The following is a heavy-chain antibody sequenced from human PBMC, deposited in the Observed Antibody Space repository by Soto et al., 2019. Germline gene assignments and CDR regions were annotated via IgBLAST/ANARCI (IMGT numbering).Heavy chain of an antibody. CDR1: GGTFSSYA. V-gene: IGHV1-69*12. CDR3: ACPVPAAGYYYGMDV. D-gene: IGHD2-2*01. CDR2: IIPIFGTA. Sequence: QVQLVQSGAEVKKPGSSVKVSCKASGGTFSSYAISWVRQAPGQGLEWMGGIIPIFGTAKYAQKLQGRVTSPADESTSTAYMEVSGLRSEDTAVYYCACPVPAAGYYYGMDVWGQGTTGTVSS. J-gene: IGHJ6*02.